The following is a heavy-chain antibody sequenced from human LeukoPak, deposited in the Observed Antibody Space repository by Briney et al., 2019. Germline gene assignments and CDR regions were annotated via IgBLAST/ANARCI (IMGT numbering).Heavy chain of an antibody. CDR3: ARDSTTRIAFLDY. V-gene: IGHV3-30*01. CDR2: ISYDGSNK. J-gene: IGHJ4*02. CDR1: GFTFSSYA. D-gene: IGHD3-3*02. Sequence: GRSLRLSCAASGFTFSSYAMHWVRQAPGKGLEWVAVISYDGSNKYYADSVKGRFTISRDNSKNTLYLQMNSLRAEDTAVYYCARDSTTRIAFLDYWDQGTLVTVSS.